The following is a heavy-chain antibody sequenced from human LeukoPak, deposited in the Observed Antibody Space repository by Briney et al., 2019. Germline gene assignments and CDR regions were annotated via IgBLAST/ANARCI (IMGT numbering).Heavy chain of an antibody. CDR3: ARDWNYYSC. Sequence: GGSLRLSCAASGFTFSSYSMNWVRQAPGKGLEWVSSITSSSGSMYYADSVKGRFTISRDNAKNSLYLQMNSLRPEDTAVYYCARDWNYYSCWGQGTLVTVSS. CDR1: GFTFSSYS. J-gene: IGHJ4*02. CDR2: ITSSSGSM. D-gene: IGHD1-1*01. V-gene: IGHV3-21*01.